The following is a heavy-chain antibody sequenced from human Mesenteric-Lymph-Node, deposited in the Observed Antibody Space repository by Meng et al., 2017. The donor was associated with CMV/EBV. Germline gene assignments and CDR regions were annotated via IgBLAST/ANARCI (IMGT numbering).Heavy chain of an antibody. J-gene: IGHJ4*02. CDR2: LRYDGTNE. Sequence: GGSLRLSCVASGFDFSSNGMHWVRQAPGKGLEWVAFLRYDGTNEYYADSVKGRFTISRDNSKNTLYLQMNSLRAEDTAVYYCARNWNDGHYFDYWGQGTLVTVSS. V-gene: IGHV3-30*02. CDR1: GFDFSSNG. CDR3: ARNWNDGHYFDY. D-gene: IGHD1-20*01.